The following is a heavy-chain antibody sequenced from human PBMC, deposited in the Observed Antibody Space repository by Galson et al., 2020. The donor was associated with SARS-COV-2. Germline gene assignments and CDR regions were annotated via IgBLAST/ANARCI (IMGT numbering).Heavy chain of an antibody. J-gene: IGHJ4*02. CDR2: ISGNSRDR. V-gene: IGHV3-23*01. Sequence: GETLKISCAASGFTFTTYAMSWVRQAPGKGLDWVSSISGNSRDRYYADSVKGRFTISRDNSKNTMYLLMNSLRAEDTAVYYCAKSYDSSGYRFERGADYWGQGTLGTVS. CDR3: AKSYDSSGYRFERGADY. D-gene: IGHD3-22*01. CDR1: GFTFTTYA.